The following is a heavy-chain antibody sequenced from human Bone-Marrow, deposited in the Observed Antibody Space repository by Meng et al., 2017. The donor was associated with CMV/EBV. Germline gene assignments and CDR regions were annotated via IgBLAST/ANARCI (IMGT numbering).Heavy chain of an antibody. CDR1: GFTFSSYS. J-gene: IGHJ4*02. V-gene: IGHV3-21*01. CDR3: ARDVAPWRGATPDD. CDR2: ISSSSSYI. Sequence: GESLKISCAASGFTFSSYSMNWVRQAPGKGLEWVSSISSSSSYIYYADSVEGRFTISRDNAKNTLYLQMNSLRAEDTAVYYCARDVAPWRGATPDDWGQGTLVTVAS. D-gene: IGHD1-26*01.